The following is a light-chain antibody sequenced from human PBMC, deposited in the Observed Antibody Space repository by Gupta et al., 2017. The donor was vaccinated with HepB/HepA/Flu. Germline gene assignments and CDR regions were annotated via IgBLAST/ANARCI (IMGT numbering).Light chain of an antibody. J-gene: IGLJ3*02. V-gene: IGLV1-44*01. CDR3: AAWDDSRNGQV. CDR2: VNN. CDR1: ITNIGTYI. Sequence: QFFLTLPPSASGTPGQRVTISCSGGITNIGTYIVNWYQHLPGTAPKLLIYVNNERPSGVPARFSGSKSGTSAALTISGLQAEDEGDYYCAAWDDSRNGQVFGGGTKLTVL.